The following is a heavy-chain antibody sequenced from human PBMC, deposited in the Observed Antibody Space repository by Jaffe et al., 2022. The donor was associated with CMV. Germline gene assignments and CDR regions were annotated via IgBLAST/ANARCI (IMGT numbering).Heavy chain of an antibody. Sequence: EVQLVESGGGLVKPGGSLRLSCAASGFTFSSYSMNWVRQAPGKGLEWVSSISSSSSYIYYADSVKGRFTISRDNAKNSLYLQMNSLRAEDTAVYYCAREGPITIFGVTPASDYWGQGTLVTVSS. D-gene: IGHD3-3*01. CDR1: GFTFSSYS. V-gene: IGHV3-21*01. J-gene: IGHJ4*02. CDR3: AREGPITIFGVTPASDY. CDR2: ISSSSSYI.